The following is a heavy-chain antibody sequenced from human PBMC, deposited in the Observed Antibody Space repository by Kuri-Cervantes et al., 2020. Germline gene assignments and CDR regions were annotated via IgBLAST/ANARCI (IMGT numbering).Heavy chain of an antibody. CDR3: ARSLSGNYYYYYGMDV. Sequence: GESLKISCAASGFTFSSYAMSWVRQAPGKGLEWVAAISYDGSNKYYADSVKGRFTISRDNSKNTLYLQMNSLRAEDTAVYYCARSLSGNYYYYYGMDVWGQGTTVTVSS. D-gene: IGHD1-26*01. CDR2: ISYDGSNK. CDR1: GFTFSSYA. V-gene: IGHV3-30*03. J-gene: IGHJ6*02.